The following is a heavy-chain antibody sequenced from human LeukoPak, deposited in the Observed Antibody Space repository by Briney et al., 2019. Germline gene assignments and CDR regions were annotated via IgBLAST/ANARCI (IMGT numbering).Heavy chain of an antibody. J-gene: IGHJ3*02. CDR3: ARRGGSSGWGDFDI. CDR1: EFTFSRYT. CDR2: ISGGGDAT. Sequence: GGSLRLSCAASEFTFSRYTMNWVRQAPGKGLEWVSSISGGGDATFYADSVKGRFTISRDNSKNTLYLQMNSLSREDTAVYYCARRGGSSGWGDFDIWGQGTMVTVSS. V-gene: IGHV3-23*01. D-gene: IGHD6-19*01.